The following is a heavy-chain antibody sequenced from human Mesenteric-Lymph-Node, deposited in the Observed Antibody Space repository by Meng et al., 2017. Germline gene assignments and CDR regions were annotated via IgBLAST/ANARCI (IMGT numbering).Heavy chain of an antibody. CDR1: GGSVSSGSYY. V-gene: IGHV4-61*01. Sequence: GSLRLSCTVSGGSVSSGSYYWSWIRQPPGKGLEWIGYIYYSGSTNYNPSLKSRVTISVDTAKNQFSLKLSSVTAADTAVYYCARGGGSPFWYWGQGTLVTVSS. CDR3: ARGGGSPFWY. D-gene: IGHD1-26*01. J-gene: IGHJ4*02. CDR2: IYYSGST.